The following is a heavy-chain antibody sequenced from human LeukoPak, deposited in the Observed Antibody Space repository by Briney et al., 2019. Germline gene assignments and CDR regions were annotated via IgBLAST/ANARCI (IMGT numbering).Heavy chain of an antibody. CDR3: ASGVGATGAFDI. CDR2: IYYSGST. V-gene: IGHV4-39*01. Sequence: SETLSLTCTVSGGSISSYYWSWIRQPPGKGLEWIGSIYYSGSTYYNPSLKSRVTISVDTSKNQFSLKLSSVTAADTAVYYCASGVGATGAFDIWGQGTMVTVSS. CDR1: GGSISSYY. D-gene: IGHD1-26*01. J-gene: IGHJ3*02.